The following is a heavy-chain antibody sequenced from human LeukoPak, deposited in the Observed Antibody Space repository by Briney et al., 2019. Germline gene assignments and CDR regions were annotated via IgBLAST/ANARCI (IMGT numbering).Heavy chain of an antibody. J-gene: IGHJ5*02. CDR3: ARLSYSSSSCWFDP. V-gene: IGHV4-30-4*08. CDR2: IYYSGST. CDR1: GGSISSGDYY. Sequence: SQTLSLTCTVSGGSISSGDYYWSRIRQPPGKGLEWIGYIYYSGSTYYNPSLKRRVTISVDTSKNQFSLKLSCVTAADTAVYYCARLSYSSSSCWFDPWGQGTLATVSS. D-gene: IGHD6-6*01.